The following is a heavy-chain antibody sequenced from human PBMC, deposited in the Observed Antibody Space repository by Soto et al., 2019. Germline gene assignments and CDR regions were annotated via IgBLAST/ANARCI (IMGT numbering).Heavy chain of an antibody. J-gene: IGHJ4*02. D-gene: IGHD4-4*01. CDR2: ISGSGGST. Sequence: EVQLLESGGGLVQPGGSLRLSCAASGFTFSSYAMSWVRQAPGKGLEWVSAISGSGGSTYYADSVKGRFTISRDNSKNMLYLQMNSLRAEDTAVYYCAKVRDDYSNYIDYWGQGTLVTVSS. CDR1: GFTFSSYA. V-gene: IGHV3-23*01. CDR3: AKVRDDYSNYIDY.